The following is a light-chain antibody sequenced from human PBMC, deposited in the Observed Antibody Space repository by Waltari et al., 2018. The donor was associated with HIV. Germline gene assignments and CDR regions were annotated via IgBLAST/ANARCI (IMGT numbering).Light chain of an antibody. J-gene: IGLJ3*02. V-gene: IGLV3-21*02. CDR1: SIGRTR. Sequence: SYVLTQPPSVSAAPGQTATLTCGGKSIGRTRVNWYQQKPGRAPVVVVFGDTDRPSGIPERFSGSNSGNTATLTISRVEAGDEADYYCQVWDSSSDHRVFGGGTKLTVL. CDR2: GDT. CDR3: QVWDSSSDHRV.